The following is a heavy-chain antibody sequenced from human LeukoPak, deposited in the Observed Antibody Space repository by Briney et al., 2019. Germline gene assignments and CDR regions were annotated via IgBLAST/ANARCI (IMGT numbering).Heavy chain of an antibody. Sequence: SQTLSLTRTVSGGSICSGGYYWSWIRQHPGKGLEWIGYIYYSGSTYYNPSLKSRVTISVDTSKNQFSLKLSSVTAADTAVYYCARGAPDAFDIWGQGTMVTVSS. CDR3: ARGAPDAFDI. CDR2: IYYSGST. CDR1: GGSICSGGYY. V-gene: IGHV4-31*03. J-gene: IGHJ3*02.